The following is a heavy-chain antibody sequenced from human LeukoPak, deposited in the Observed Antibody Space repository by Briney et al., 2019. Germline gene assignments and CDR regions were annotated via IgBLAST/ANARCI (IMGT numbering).Heavy chain of an antibody. D-gene: IGHD6-13*01. V-gene: IGHV3-30*04. CDR1: GFTFSSYA. CDR3: ATHSSSRPFDY. J-gene: IGHJ4*02. Sequence: GGSLRLSCAASGFTFSSYAMHWVRQAPGKGLEWVAVISSDGSNKYYTDSVKGRFTISRDNSKNTLYLQMNSLRAEDTAVYYCATHSSSRPFDYWGQGTLVTVSS. CDR2: ISSDGSNK.